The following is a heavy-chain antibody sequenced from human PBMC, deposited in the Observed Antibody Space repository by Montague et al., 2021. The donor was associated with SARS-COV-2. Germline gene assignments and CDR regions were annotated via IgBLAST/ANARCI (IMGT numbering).Heavy chain of an antibody. CDR2: INHSGST. J-gene: IGHJ6*02. CDR1: GGSFSGYY. CDR3: KGPHYDYLTGPSTDV. V-gene: IGHV4-34*01. D-gene: IGHD3-9*01. Sequence: SETLSLTCAVYGGSFSGYYWSWIRQPPGKGLEWIGEINHSGSTTYNPSLKSRVTISVDTSKNQFSLKLSSVTAADTAVYYCKGPHYDYLTGPSTDVWGQGTTVTVSS.